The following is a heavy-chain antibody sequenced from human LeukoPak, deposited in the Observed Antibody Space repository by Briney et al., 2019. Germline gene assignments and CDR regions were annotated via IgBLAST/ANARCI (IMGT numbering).Heavy chain of an antibody. V-gene: IGHV3-7*01. CDR2: IQQHGSET. D-gene: IGHD2-2*01. Sequence: GGSLRLSCEGSGFTLSNYWMSWVRQAPGKGLEWVANIQQHGSETYYGDSVKGRFTISRDNAKNSLYLQMNSLRAEDTAVYYCATYSSSNGREFQYWGQGTLVTVSS. CDR1: GFTLSNYW. CDR3: ATYSSSNGREFQY. J-gene: IGHJ1*01.